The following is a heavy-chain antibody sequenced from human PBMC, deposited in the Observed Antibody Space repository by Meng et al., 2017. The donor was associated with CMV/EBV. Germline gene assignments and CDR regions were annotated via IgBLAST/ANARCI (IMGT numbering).Heavy chain of an antibody. CDR1: GYTFTSYG. CDR3: ARDGVGYYDFWSGYPLGGYYYGMDV. D-gene: IGHD3-3*01. J-gene: IGHJ6*02. V-gene: IGHV1-18*01. Sequence: ASVKVSCKASGYTFTSYGISWVRQALGQGLEWMGWISAYNGNTNYAQKLQGRVTMTTDTSTSTAYMELRSLRSDDTAVYYCARDGVGYYDFWSGYPLGGYYYGMDVWGQGTTVTVSS. CDR2: ISAYNGNT.